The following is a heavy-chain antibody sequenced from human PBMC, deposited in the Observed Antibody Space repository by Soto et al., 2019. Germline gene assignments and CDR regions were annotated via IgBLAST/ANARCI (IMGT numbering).Heavy chain of an antibody. J-gene: IGHJ4*02. CDR1: GFTFSSYA. Sequence: QVQLVESGGGVVQPGRSLRLSCAASGFTFSSYAMLWVRQAPGKGLEWVAVISYDGSNKYYADSVKGRFTISRDNSKNTLYLQMNSLRGEDTAVHYCARGRGYGGNTPGDYWGQGTLVTVSS. D-gene: IGHD4-17*01. V-gene: IGHV3-30-3*01. CDR2: ISYDGSNK. CDR3: ARGRGYGGNTPGDY.